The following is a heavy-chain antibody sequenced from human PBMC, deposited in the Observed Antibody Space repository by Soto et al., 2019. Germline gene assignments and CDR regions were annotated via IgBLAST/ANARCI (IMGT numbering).Heavy chain of an antibody. CDR2: IYWDDDK. CDR1: AFSLSTGGVG. Sequence: SGPTLVNPTQTLTLTCTFSAFSLSTGGVGVGWIRQPPGKALEWLALIYWDDDKRYSPSLKSRLTITKDTSKNQVVLTMTNMDPVDTATYYCAHRPAPPKDYYYGMDVWGQGTTVTVSS. J-gene: IGHJ6*02. V-gene: IGHV2-5*02. D-gene: IGHD2-2*01. CDR3: AHRPAPPKDYYYGMDV.